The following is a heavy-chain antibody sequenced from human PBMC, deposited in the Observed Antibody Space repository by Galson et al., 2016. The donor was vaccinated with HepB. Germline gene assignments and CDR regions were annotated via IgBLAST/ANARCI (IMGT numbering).Heavy chain of an antibody. D-gene: IGHD1-7*01. CDR1: GGSISSSYY. V-gene: IGHV4-39*01. CDR2: IYYSGTS. J-gene: IGHJ6*03. CDR3: ARLAGTSYENYYMEV. Sequence: SETLSLTCTVSGGSISSSYYWAWIRQPPGKGLEWIASIYYSGTSYYKPSLTSRVTISVDTSKSKFSLKVRSVTAADTAVYYCARLAGTSYENYYMEVWGRGTTVVVSS.